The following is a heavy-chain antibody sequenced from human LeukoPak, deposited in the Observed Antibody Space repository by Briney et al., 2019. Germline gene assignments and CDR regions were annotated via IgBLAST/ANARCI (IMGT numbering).Heavy chain of an antibody. J-gene: IGHJ4*02. V-gene: IGHV1-2*02. Sequence: EASVKVSCKASGYTFTGYYMHWVRQAPGQGLXXXXXXNPXXXXXXXXXXXXXXXXXXXXTXISTAYMELSRLRSDDTAVYYCARGAQLWGGEFDYWGQGTLVTVSS. CDR2: XNPXXXXX. CDR1: GYTFTGYY. CDR3: ARGAQLWGGEFDY. D-gene: IGHD5-18*01.